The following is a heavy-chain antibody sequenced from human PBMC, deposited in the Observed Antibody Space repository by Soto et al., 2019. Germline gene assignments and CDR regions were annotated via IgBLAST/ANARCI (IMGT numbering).Heavy chain of an antibody. Sequence: EVQLLESGGGLVQPGGSLRLSCAASGFTFSSYAMSWVRQAPGKGLEWVSAISGSGGSTYYEDSVKGRFTISRDNAKNSLYLQMNSLRAEDTAVYYCAKDRSRMYETRYYYYYGMDVWGQGTTVTACS. J-gene: IGHJ6*02. D-gene: IGHD2-8*01. CDR3: AKDRSRMYETRYYYYYGMDV. CDR1: GFTFSSYA. V-gene: IGHV3-23*01. CDR2: ISGSGGST.